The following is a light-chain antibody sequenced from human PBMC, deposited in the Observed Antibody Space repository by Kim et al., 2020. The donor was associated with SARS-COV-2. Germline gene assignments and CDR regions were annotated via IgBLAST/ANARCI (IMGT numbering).Light chain of an antibody. CDR3: SSYTSSSLWV. J-gene: IGLJ3*02. CDR2: DVS. V-gene: IGLV2-14*03. Sequence: GQSITISCTGTSSDVGVYNYVSWYQQHPGKAPKLMIYDVSNRPSGVSNRFSGSKSGNTASLTISGLQAEDEADYYCSSYTSSSLWVFGGGTKLTVL. CDR1: SSDVGVYNY.